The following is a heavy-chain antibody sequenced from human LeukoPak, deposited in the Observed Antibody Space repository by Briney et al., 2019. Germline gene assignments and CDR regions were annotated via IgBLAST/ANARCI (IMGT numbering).Heavy chain of an antibody. V-gene: IGHV3-30*03. CDR1: GFTFSNYA. CDR3: VRSAFHAGSGNYYDY. CDR2: ILYDGSNE. Sequence: GGSLRLSCAASGFTFSNYAMHWVRQAPGKGLEWVAVILYDGSNEYYADSVKGRFTISRDNSKNTLYLQMNSLRVEDTAVYYCVRSAFHAGSGNYYDYWGQGTLVTVSS. J-gene: IGHJ4*02. D-gene: IGHD3-22*01.